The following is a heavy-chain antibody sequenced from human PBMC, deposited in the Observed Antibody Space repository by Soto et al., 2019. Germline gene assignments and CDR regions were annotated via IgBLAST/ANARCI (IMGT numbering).Heavy chain of an antibody. D-gene: IGHD6-13*01. CDR3: ARWNWQQLAFDY. J-gene: IGHJ4*02. V-gene: IGHV1-8*01. CDR1: GYTFTSYD. Sequence: ASVKVSCKASGYTFTSYDINWVRQATGQGLEWMGWMNPNSGNTGYAQKFQGRVTMTRNTSISTAYMELNSLRAGDTAVYYCARWNWQQLAFDYWGQGTLVTVSS. CDR2: MNPNSGNT.